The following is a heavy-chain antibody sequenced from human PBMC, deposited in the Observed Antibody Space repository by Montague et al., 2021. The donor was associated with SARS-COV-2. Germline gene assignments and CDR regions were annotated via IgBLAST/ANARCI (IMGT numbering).Heavy chain of an antibody. V-gene: IGHV4-59*08. Sequence: SETLSLTCTVSGGSISSYYWSWIRQPPGKGLEWIGYIYYSGTTNYNPALKSRVTISLDTSKNQFSLKLSSVTAADTAVYYCAGHAHGYSDWFNEGYFDYWGQGTLVTVSS. J-gene: IGHJ4*02. D-gene: IGHD3-9*01. CDR3: AGHAHGYSDWFNEGYFDY. CDR1: GGSISSYY. CDR2: IYYSGTT.